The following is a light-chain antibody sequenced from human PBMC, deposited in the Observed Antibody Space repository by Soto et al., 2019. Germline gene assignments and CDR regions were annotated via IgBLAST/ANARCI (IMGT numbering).Light chain of an antibody. J-gene: IGKJ2*01. CDR2: GAS. CDR3: QQYKNWRT. Sequence: EIVMTQSPATLSVSPGERATFSCRASQSVNSNLAWYQQKPGQAPRLLIYGASTRATGIPARFSGSGSGTEFTLTISSLQSEDLAVYYCQQYKNWRTFGQGTKLEIK. V-gene: IGKV3-15*01. CDR1: QSVNSN.